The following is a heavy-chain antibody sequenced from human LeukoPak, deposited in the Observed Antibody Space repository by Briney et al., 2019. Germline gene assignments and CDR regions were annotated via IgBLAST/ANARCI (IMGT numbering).Heavy chain of an antibody. CDR1: AFTFSSYT. V-gene: IGHV3-30-3*01. D-gene: IGHD6-19*01. Sequence: PGRSLRLSCADSAFTFSSYTMHWLRQAPGKGLEWVAVKSYDGVNTFYADSVKGRFTISRDHSQNTLYLQMNSLRTEDTAVYYCAREISTGWPDYWGQGTLVTVSS. CDR2: KSYDGVNT. J-gene: IGHJ4*02. CDR3: AREISTGWPDY.